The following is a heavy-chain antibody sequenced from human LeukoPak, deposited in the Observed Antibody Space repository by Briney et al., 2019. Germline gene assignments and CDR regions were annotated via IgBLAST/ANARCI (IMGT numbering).Heavy chain of an antibody. CDR1: GFTLSSYA. CDR3: ARATRTVTTVFDY. D-gene: IGHD4-17*01. Sequence: GGSLRLSCVVSGFTLSSYAMSWVRQAPGKGLEWVAATSSSDSGKYHADSVRGRFTISRDNSKNTVYLQMNSLRAEDAAVYYCARATRTVTTVFDYWGQGTLVTVSS. CDR2: TSSSDSGK. J-gene: IGHJ4*02. V-gene: IGHV3-23*01.